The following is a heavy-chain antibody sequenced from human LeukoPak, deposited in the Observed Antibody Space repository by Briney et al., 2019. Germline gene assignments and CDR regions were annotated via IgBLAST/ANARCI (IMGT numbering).Heavy chain of an antibody. CDR3: AREYSTGFDP. CDR2: INSDGSST. V-gene: IGHV3-74*01. CDR1: GFTFSSYT. Sequence: GGSLRLSCAASGFTFSSYTMTCVRQGPGKGLVWVSRINSDGSSTSYADSVKGRFTISRDNAKNTLYLQMNSLSADDTAVYYCAREYSTGFDPWGKRTLVTVSS. J-gene: IGHJ5*02. D-gene: IGHD2-15*01.